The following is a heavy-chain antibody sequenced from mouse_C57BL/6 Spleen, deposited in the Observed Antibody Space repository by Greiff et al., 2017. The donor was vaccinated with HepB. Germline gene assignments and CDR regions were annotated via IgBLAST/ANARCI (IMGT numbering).Heavy chain of an antibody. V-gene: IGHV5-4*03. Sequence: EVKLMESGGGLVKPGGSLKLSCAASGFTFSSYAMSWVRQTPEKRLEWVATISDGGSYTYYPDNVKGRFTISRDNAKNNLYLQMSHLKSEDTAMYYCARYRTYSNSAWFAYWGQGTLVTVSA. CDR2: ISDGGSYT. J-gene: IGHJ3*01. D-gene: IGHD2-5*01. CDR3: ARYRTYSNSAWFAY. CDR1: GFTFSSYA.